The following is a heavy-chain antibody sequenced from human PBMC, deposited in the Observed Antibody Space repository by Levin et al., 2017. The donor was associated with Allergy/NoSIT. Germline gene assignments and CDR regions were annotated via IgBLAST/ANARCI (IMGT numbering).Heavy chain of an antibody. J-gene: IGHJ6*02. V-gene: IGHV4-59*01. CDR1: GDSISSYF. CDR3: ARDRVTAADGTYYFYGMDV. CDR2: ISYSGNS. Sequence: PSETLSLTCTVSGDSISSYFWSWIRQPPGKGLEWIGYISYSGNSKYNPSLKSRVTISVDTSKNQFSLRLRSVTAADTAIYYCARDRVTAADGTYYFYGMDVWGQGTTVTVSS. D-gene: IGHD6-13*01.